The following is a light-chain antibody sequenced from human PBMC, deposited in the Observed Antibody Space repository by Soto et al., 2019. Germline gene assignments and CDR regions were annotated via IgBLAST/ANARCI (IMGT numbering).Light chain of an antibody. CDR2: EVF. Sequence: QSALTQPASVSGSPGQSITISCTGTISDFGGYNYVSWYQHHPGKAPNLMIYEVFNRPSGVSNSFSGSRSGNTASLTISGLQAEDEGDYYCTSYAGTTPHVVFGGGTKITVL. V-gene: IGLV2-14*01. J-gene: IGLJ2*01. CDR3: TSYAGTTPHVV. CDR1: ISDFGGYNY.